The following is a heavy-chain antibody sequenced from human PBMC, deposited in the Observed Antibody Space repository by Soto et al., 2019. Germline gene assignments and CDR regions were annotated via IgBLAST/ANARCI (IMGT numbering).Heavy chain of an antibody. CDR3: AADVGAYIYGFARH. Sequence: QMQLVQSGPEVKKPGTSVKVSCKTSGFTFSSSAVHWVRQARGHRLQWIGWIDVGSANANYEQMLQERVTISRDMSTSTAYMELSSLRPEDTAVQYCAADVGAYIYGFARHWGPGTMVTVSS. CDR2: IDVGSANA. J-gene: IGHJ4*02. D-gene: IGHD4-17*01. V-gene: IGHV1-58*01. CDR1: GFTFSSSA.